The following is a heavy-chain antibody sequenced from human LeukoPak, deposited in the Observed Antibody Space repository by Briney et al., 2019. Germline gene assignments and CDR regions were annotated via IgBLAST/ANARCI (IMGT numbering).Heavy chain of an antibody. Sequence: GGSLRLPCAASGFTFSSYAMSWVRQAPGKGLEWVSAISGSGGSTYYADSVKGRFTISRDNSKNTLYLQMNSLRAEDTAVFYCAKDLPRPQWLGYFDYWGQGTLVTVSS. V-gene: IGHV3-23*01. J-gene: IGHJ4*02. CDR1: GFTFSSYA. CDR3: AKDLPRPQWLGYFDY. CDR2: ISGSGGST. D-gene: IGHD6-19*01.